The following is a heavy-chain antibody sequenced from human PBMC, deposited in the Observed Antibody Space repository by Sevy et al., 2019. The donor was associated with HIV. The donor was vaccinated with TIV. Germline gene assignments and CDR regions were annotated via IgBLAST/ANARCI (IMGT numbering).Heavy chain of an antibody. Sequence: GGSLRLSCAASGFTFSSYSMNWVRQAPGKGLEWVSYISSSSSTIYYADSVKGRLTISRDNAKNSLYLQMNSLRDEDTAVYYCAGDWGYDLPLPYYFDYWGQGTLVTVSS. CDR2: ISSSSSTI. CDR1: GFTFSSYS. J-gene: IGHJ4*02. D-gene: IGHD5-12*01. CDR3: AGDWGYDLPLPYYFDY. V-gene: IGHV3-48*02.